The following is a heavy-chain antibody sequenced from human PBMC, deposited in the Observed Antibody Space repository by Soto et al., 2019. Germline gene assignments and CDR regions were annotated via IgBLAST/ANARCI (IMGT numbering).Heavy chain of an antibody. CDR1: GYTFTSYG. Sequence: ASVKVSCKASGYTFTSYGISWVRQAPGQGLEWMAWINPYNGNTKYAEKFLGRVTVTTDTSTATAYMEVRSLTSGDTAVFYCARVGVGLAAPRVWPYWGQGTPVTVSS. D-gene: IGHD6-13*01. CDR2: INPYNGNT. CDR3: ARVGVGLAAPRVWPY. J-gene: IGHJ4*02. V-gene: IGHV1-18*01.